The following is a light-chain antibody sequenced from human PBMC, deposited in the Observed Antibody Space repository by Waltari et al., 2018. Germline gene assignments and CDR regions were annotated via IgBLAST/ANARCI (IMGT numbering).Light chain of an antibody. CDR1: SSDVGGYNS. CDR3: CSFAAGNTVI. CDR2: DVS. V-gene: IGLV2-11*01. J-gene: IGLJ2*01. Sequence: QSALTQPRSVSGSPGQSVTISCPGTSSDVGGYNSVSWYQQDPGKAPKLLIFDVSGRPSGVSDRYSGSKSGNTASLTISGLQAEDEADYHCCSFAAGNTVIFGGGTKLTVV.